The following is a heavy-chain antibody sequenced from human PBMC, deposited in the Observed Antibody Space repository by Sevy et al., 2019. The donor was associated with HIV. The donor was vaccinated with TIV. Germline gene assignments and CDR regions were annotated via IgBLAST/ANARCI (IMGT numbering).Heavy chain of an antibody. CDR1: GYTLTELS. V-gene: IGHV1-24*01. CDR2: FDPEDGET. CDR3: ATDPRIAAAGTHFDY. Sequence: ASVKVSCKVSGYTLTELSMHWVRQAPGKGLEWTGGFDPEDGETIYAQKFQGRVTMTEDTSTDTAYMELSSLRSEDTAVYYCATDPRIAAAGTHFDYWGQGTLVTVSS. J-gene: IGHJ4*02. D-gene: IGHD6-13*01.